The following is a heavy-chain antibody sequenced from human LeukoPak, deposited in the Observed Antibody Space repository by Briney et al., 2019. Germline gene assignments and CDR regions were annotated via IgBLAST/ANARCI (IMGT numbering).Heavy chain of an antibody. J-gene: IGHJ4*02. CDR1: GFTFDDYA. Sequence: GGSLRLSCAASGFTFDDYAMHWVRQAPGKGLEWGSGISWNSGSIGYADSVKGRFTISRDNAKNSLYLQMNSLRAEDTALYYCAKDGGSGVGEFLYFDYWGQGTLVTVSS. CDR3: AKDGGSGVGEFLYFDY. D-gene: IGHD3-10*01. CDR2: ISWNSGSI. V-gene: IGHV3-9*01.